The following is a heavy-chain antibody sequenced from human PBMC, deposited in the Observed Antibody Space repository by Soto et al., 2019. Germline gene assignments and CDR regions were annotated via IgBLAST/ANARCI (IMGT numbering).Heavy chain of an antibody. V-gene: IGHV1-18*01. J-gene: IGHJ4*02. Sequence: QVQLVQSGAEVKKPGASVKVSCKASGYTFTNYGITWVRQAPGQGLEWMGLISAYNGDTNYAQKLQARVTMTTDTSTTTAYMELRGLTSDDTAVYYCARGFCSGGICYPNDFWGQGTLVTVSS. CDR3: ARGFCSGGICYPNDF. D-gene: IGHD2-15*01. CDR2: ISAYNGDT. CDR1: GYTFTNYG.